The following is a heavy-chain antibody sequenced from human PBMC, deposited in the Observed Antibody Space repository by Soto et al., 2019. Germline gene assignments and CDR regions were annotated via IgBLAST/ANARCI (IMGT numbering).Heavy chain of an antibody. J-gene: IGHJ2*01. D-gene: IGHD6-13*01. CDR2: IYYSGST. V-gene: IGHV4-30-4*01. CDR1: GGSISSGDFY. Sequence: QVQLQESGPGLVKPSQTLSLTCTVSGGSISSGDFYWNWIRQPPGKGLEWIGYIYYSGSTYYNPSLKSRVTISVDTSNNQFSLKLNSVTAADTAVYYCARQPHYWYFDLWGRGTLVTVSS. CDR3: ARQPHYWYFDL.